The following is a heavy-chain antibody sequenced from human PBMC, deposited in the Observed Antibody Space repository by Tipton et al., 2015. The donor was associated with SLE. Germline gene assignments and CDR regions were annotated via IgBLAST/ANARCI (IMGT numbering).Heavy chain of an antibody. Sequence: QLVQSGGGVVQPGRSLRLSCAASGFTFSSYAMHWVRQAPGKGLEWVAVISYDGSNKYYADSVKGRFTISRDNSKNTLYLQMNSLRAEDTAVYYCARSRIAVAGSYFDYWGQGTLVTVSS. J-gene: IGHJ4*02. CDR1: GFTFSSYA. V-gene: IGHV3-30-3*01. CDR2: ISYDGSNK. CDR3: ARSRIAVAGSYFDY. D-gene: IGHD6-19*01.